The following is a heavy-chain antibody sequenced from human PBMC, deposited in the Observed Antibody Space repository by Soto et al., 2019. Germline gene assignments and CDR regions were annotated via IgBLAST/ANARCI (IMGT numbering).Heavy chain of an antibody. V-gene: IGHV1-24*01. Sequence: ASVKVSCKVSGYTLTELSMHWVRQAPGKGLEWMGGFDPEDGETICAQKFQGRVTMTEDTSTDTAYMELSSLRSEDTAVYYCATLDVLGYCSGGSCYTGFWGQGTLVTVSS. J-gene: IGHJ4*02. CDR2: FDPEDGET. CDR1: GYTLTELS. CDR3: ATLDVLGYCSGGSCYTGF. D-gene: IGHD2-15*01.